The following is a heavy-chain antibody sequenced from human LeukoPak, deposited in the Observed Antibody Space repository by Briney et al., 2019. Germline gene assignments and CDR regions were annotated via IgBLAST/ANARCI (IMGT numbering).Heavy chain of an antibody. Sequence: SETLSLTCAVYGGSFSGYYWSWIRQPPGKGLEWIGEINHSGSTNYNPSLKSRVTISVDTSKNQFSLELSSVTAADTAVYYCARWGRGYSYGWGYAFDIWGQGTMVTVSS. CDR1: GGSFSGYY. V-gene: IGHV4-34*01. CDR2: INHSGST. J-gene: IGHJ3*02. CDR3: ARWGRGYSYGWGYAFDI. D-gene: IGHD5-18*01.